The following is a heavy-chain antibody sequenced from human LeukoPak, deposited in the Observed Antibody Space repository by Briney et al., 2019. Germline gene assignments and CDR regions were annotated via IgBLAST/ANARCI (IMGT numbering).Heavy chain of an antibody. D-gene: IGHD3-3*01. V-gene: IGHV3-11*01. Sequence: GGSLRLSCAASGFTFSDYYMSWIRQAPGKGLEWASYISSSGSTIYYADSVKGRFTISRDNAKNSLYLQMNSLRAEDTAVYYCARDGFRITIFGVAADEGFDPWGQGTLVTVSS. CDR3: ARDGFRITIFGVAADEGFDP. CDR2: ISSSGSTI. J-gene: IGHJ5*02. CDR1: GFTFSDYY.